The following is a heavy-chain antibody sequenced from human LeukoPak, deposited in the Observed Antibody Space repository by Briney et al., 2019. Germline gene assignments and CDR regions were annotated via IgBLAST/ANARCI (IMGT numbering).Heavy chain of an antibody. J-gene: IGHJ4*02. Sequence: GGSLRLSCAASGFTFSSYEMNWVRQAPGKGLEWVSYISSSGSTIYYADSVKGRFTISRDNAKNSLYLQMNSLRAEDTAVYYCARDVPHYGSGSYSNPVWGQGTLVTVSS. CDR1: GFTFSSYE. D-gene: IGHD3-10*01. CDR2: ISSSGSTI. V-gene: IGHV3-48*03. CDR3: ARDVPHYGSGSYSNPV.